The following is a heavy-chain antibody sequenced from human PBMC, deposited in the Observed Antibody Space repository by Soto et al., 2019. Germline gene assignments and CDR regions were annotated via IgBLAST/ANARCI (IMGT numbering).Heavy chain of an antibody. D-gene: IGHD2-15*01. CDR2: IKEDGSEK. CDR3: AREGSGYPFYYYGMDV. V-gene: IGHV3-7*01. J-gene: IGHJ6*02. Sequence: PGGSLRLSCAASGFNFTRYWMSWVRQAPGKGLEWVANIKEDGSEKYYVDSVRGRFTISRDNAKNSLYLQMSSLRAEDTAVYFCAREGSGYPFYYYGMDVWGQGTTVTAP. CDR1: GFNFTRYW.